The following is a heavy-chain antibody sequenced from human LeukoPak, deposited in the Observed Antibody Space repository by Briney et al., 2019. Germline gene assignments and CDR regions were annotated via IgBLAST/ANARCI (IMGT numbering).Heavy chain of an antibody. D-gene: IGHD3-22*01. CDR1: GFTFSSYA. CDR3: AKFSSSGSSGYYPTPFDY. Sequence: GGSLRLSCAASGFTFSSYAMSWVRQAPGKGLEWVSAISGSGGSTYYADSVKGRFTISRDNSKNPLYLQMNSLRAEDTAVYYCAKFSSSGSSGYYPTPFDYWGQGTLVTVSS. CDR2: ISGSGGST. V-gene: IGHV3-23*01. J-gene: IGHJ4*02.